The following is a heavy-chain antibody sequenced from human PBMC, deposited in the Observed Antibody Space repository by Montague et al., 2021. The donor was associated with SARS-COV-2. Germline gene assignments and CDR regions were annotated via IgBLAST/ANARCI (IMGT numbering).Heavy chain of an antibody. CDR2: NYYSGST. Sequence: SETLSLTCTVSGGSVSSGSYYWSWNRQPPGKGLEWIGYNYYSGSTNYNPSPKSRVTISVDTSKNQFSLKLSAVTAADTAVYYCARSGWYQEWLDLWGQGTPVTVSS. V-gene: IGHV4-61*01. CDR3: ARSGWYQEWLDL. CDR1: GGSVSSGSYY. D-gene: IGHD6-19*01. J-gene: IGHJ5*02.